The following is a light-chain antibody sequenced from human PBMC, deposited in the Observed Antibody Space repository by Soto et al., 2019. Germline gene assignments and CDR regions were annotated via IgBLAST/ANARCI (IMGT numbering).Light chain of an antibody. V-gene: IGLV2-14*01. CDR1: SSDVGGYKY. Sequence: QSALTQPASVSGSPGQSITISCTGSSSDVGGYKYVSWYQQHPGKAPKLMIFEVSNRPSGVSNRFSGSKSGNTASLTISGLQAEDEGDYYCCSYTGGTTLVCGGGTQLTAL. CDR2: EVS. J-gene: IGLJ2*01. CDR3: CSYTGGTTLV.